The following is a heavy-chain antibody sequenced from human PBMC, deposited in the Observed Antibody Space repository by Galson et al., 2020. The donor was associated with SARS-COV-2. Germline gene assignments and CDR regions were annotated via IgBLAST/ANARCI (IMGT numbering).Heavy chain of an antibody. Sequence: ASETLSLTCTVSGGSLSNYYWSWIRQPPGKGLEWIGYVYKSGRSNYNPSLKSRVTMSVDTSKNQFSLKLTSVTAADTAVYYCARDDTSISSSNALDIWGQGTMVTVSS. J-gene: IGHJ3*02. CDR1: GGSLSNYY. CDR3: ARDDTSISSSNALDI. V-gene: IGHV4-59*01. CDR2: VYKSGRS. D-gene: IGHD6-6*01.